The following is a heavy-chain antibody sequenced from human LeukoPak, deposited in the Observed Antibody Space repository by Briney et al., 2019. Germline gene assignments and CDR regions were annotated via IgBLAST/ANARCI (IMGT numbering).Heavy chain of an antibody. CDR2: IYSGGST. V-gene: IGHV3-66*01. CDR1: GFTVSSNY. Sequence: GGSLRLSCAASGFTVSSNYMSWVRQAPGKGLEWVSVIYSGGSTYYADSVKGRFTISRDNAKSSLYLQMNSLRAEDTAVYYCAKDSPLGYCSSTSCFFDYWGQGTLVTVSS. D-gene: IGHD2-2*01. J-gene: IGHJ4*02. CDR3: AKDSPLGYCSSTSCFFDY.